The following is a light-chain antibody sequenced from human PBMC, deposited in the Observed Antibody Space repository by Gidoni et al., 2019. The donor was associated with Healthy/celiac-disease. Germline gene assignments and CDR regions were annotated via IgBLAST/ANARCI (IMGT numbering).Light chain of an antibody. CDR3: QQRSNWPPGYT. CDR1: QSVSSY. V-gene: IGKV3-11*01. J-gene: IGKJ2*01. CDR2: DAS. Sequence: EIVLTQSPATLSLSPGERATLSCRASQSVSSYLAWYQPKPGQAPRLLIYDASNRATGIPARFSGSGSGTDFTLTISSLEPEDFAVYYCQQRSNWPPGYTFGQGTKLGIK.